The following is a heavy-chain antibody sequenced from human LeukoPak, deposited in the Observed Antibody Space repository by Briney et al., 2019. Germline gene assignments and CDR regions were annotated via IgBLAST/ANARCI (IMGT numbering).Heavy chain of an antibody. V-gene: IGHV4-39*07. J-gene: IGHJ2*01. CDR2: INHSGST. CDR1: GGSISSGGYY. Sequence: SETLSLTCTVSGGSISSGGYYWSWIRQPPGKGLEWIGEINHSGSTNYNPSLKSRVTISVDTSKNQFSLKLSSVTAADTAVYYCAVAAVWTVTAPYWYFDLWGRGTLVTVSS. D-gene: IGHD2-21*02. CDR3: AVAAVWTVTAPYWYFDL.